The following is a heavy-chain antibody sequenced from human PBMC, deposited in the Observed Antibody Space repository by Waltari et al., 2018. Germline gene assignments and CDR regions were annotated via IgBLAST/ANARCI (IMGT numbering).Heavy chain of an antibody. J-gene: IGHJ6*03. CDR3: ARNTPYYHYMDV. CDR1: GGSISDYF. Sequence: QVQLQESGPGLVKPSETLSLSCTVSGGSISDYFWSWIRQPPGKGLEWLGYIYYSGSTKYNPSLKSRVTISVDTSKNQFSLKLSSVTAADTAVYYSARNTPYYHYMDVWGKGTTVTISS. D-gene: IGHD2-15*01. CDR2: IYYSGST. V-gene: IGHV4-59*01.